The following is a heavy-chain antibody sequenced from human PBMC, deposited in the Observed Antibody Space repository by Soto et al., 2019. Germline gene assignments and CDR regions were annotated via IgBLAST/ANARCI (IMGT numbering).Heavy chain of an antibody. CDR2: LSSTGTTI. CDR1: GFPFSNFQ. D-gene: IGHD4-17*01. V-gene: IGHV3-48*03. J-gene: IGHJ3*02. CDR3: VGNFGDSVYAFDI. Sequence: GGSLRLSCAGSGFPFSNFQMNWVRQAPGKGLEWISYLSSTGTTIYYADSVKGRFTFSRDNAKGSVSLQMNGLRAEDTAIYYCVGNFGDSVYAFDIWGQGTMVTV.